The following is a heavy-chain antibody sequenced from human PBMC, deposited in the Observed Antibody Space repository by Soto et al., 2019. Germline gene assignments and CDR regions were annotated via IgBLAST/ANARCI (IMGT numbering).Heavy chain of an antibody. CDR2: IIPIFGTA. CDR1: GGTFSSYA. V-gene: IGHV1-69*01. J-gene: IGHJ5*02. Sequence: QVQLVQSGAEVKKPGSSVKVSCKASGGTFSSYAISWVRQAPGQGLEWMGGIIPIFGTANYAHKFQGRVTITADESTSTAYMELSRLRSEDTAVYYCASKEHPQSPFDPWGQGTLVTDSS. CDR3: ASKEHPQSPFDP.